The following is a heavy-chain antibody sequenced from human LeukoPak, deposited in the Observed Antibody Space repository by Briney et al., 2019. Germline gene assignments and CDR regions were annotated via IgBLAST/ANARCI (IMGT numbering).Heavy chain of an antibody. D-gene: IGHD3-9*01. CDR3: ARHSRDILTGYYMGFDP. V-gene: IGHV4-59*08. Sequence: SETLSLTCTVSGGSISSYYWSWIRQPPGKGLEWIGDIYYSGSTNYNPSLKSRVTISVDTSKNQFSLTLSSVTAADTAVYYCARHSRDILTGYYMGFDPWGQGTLVTVSS. CDR2: IYYSGST. CDR1: GGSISSYY. J-gene: IGHJ5*02.